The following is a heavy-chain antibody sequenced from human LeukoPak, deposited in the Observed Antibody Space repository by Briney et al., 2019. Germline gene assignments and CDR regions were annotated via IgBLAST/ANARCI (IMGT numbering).Heavy chain of an antibody. Sequence: QAGGSLRLSCAASGFTFSDVWMSWVRQAPGKGLEWVANINQDGRGIYYVDSVKGRFSISRDNTNNLLYLQMNSLRAEDTAMYFCARDFYRSLDYWGQGTLVTVSS. J-gene: IGHJ4*02. CDR3: ARDFYRSLDY. V-gene: IGHV3-7*01. CDR1: GFTFSDVW. CDR2: INQDGRGI. D-gene: IGHD2/OR15-2a*01.